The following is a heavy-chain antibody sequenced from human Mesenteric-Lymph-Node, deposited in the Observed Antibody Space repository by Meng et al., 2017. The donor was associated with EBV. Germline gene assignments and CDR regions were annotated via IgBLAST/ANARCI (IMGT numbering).Heavy chain of an antibody. CDR1: GDSVSSNSAA. CDR3: ARGIVATTRNWFDP. J-gene: IGHJ5*02. V-gene: IGHV6-1*01. Sequence: QVQLQQSGPGLVXXXXXLSLTRXXXGDSVSSNSAAWNWIRQSPSRGLEWLGRTYYRSKWYNDYAVSVKSRITINPDTSKNQFSLQLNSVTPEDTAVYYCARGIVATTRNWFDPWGQGTLVTVSS. D-gene: IGHD5-12*01. CDR2: TYYRSKWYN.